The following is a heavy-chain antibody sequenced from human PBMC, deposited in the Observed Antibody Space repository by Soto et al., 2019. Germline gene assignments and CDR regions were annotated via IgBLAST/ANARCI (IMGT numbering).Heavy chain of an antibody. Sequence: GSGPTLVNPTQTLTLTCTFSGFSLNTSGVGVGWIRQPPGKALEWLALIYWNDDKRYSPSLKSRLTITKDTSKNQVVLTMTNMDPVDTATYYCAHRLPASIYYDSSGYYYLWGQGTLVTVSS. V-gene: IGHV2-5*01. CDR3: AHRLPASIYYDSSGYYYL. CDR1: GFSLNTSGVG. D-gene: IGHD3-22*01. CDR2: IYWNDDK. J-gene: IGHJ4*02.